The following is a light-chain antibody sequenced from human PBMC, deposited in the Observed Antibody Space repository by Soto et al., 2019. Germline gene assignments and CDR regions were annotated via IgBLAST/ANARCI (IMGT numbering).Light chain of an antibody. CDR3: QQYDSGWT. J-gene: IGKJ1*01. V-gene: IGKV3-20*01. Sequence: EIVLTQSPGTLSLSPGESATLSCRASQSISGTFLAWYQHKPGQAPRDLIYGASRRATGIPDRLSGSGSGTDFTLTISRLEPEDVALYSCQQYDSGWTLGQGTKVEMK. CDR1: QSISGTF. CDR2: GAS.